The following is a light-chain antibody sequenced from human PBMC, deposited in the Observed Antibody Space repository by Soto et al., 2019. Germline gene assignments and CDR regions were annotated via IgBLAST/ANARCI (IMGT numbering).Light chain of an antibody. J-gene: IGKJ3*01. Sequence: ETVMTQSPATLSVSPGERAILSCRTSQGVGNKLAWYQQKPGQAPRLLIYSASIRATSVPARFSGSGSGTEFTLTISSLQSEDFALYYCQQYNYWPPVTFGPGTKVDIK. CDR3: QQYNYWPPVT. CDR1: QGVGNK. CDR2: SAS. V-gene: IGKV3-15*01.